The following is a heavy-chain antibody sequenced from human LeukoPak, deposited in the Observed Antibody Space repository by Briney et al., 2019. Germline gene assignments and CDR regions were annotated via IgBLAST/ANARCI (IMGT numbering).Heavy chain of an antibody. CDR3: ARDRIKGEQQLVQDY. CDR1: GGTFSSYA. J-gene: IGHJ4*02. Sequence: ASVNVSCMASGGTFSSYAISWVRQAPGQGLEWMGRIIPIFGIANYARKFQGRVTITADKSTSTAYMELSSLRSEDAAVYYCARDRIKGEQQLVQDYWGQGTLVTVSS. CDR2: IIPIFGIA. V-gene: IGHV1-69*04. D-gene: IGHD6-13*01.